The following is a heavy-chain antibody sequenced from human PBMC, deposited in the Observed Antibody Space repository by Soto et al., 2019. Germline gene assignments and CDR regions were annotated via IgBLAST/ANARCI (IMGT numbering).Heavy chain of an antibody. J-gene: IGHJ3*02. Sequence: ASVKVSCKVSGYTLTELSMHWVRQAPGKGLEWMGGFDPEDGETIYAQKFQGRVTMTEDTSTDTAYMELSSLRSEDTAVYYCATDPRGYCSGGSCYSAAGSCIWGQGT. CDR3: ATDPRGYCSGGSCYSAAGSCI. CDR1: GYTLTELS. D-gene: IGHD2-15*01. V-gene: IGHV1-24*01. CDR2: FDPEDGET.